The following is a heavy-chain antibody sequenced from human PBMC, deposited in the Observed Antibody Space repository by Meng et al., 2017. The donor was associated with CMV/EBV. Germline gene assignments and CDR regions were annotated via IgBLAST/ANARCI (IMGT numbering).Heavy chain of an antibody. CDR2: INHSGST. V-gene: IGHV4-34*01. D-gene: IGHD2-21*01. CDR1: CGSFTGYY. CDR3: ARVVGGWFDP. Sequence: QLHRGGPDLLNPSDTLPRPCPSDCGSFTGYYWSWIRQPPGNGLEWIGEINHSGSTNSNPSLTSRVTISVDTSKNQFSLKLSSVTAAYTAVYYCARVVGGWFDPWGQGTLVTVSS. J-gene: IGHJ5*02.